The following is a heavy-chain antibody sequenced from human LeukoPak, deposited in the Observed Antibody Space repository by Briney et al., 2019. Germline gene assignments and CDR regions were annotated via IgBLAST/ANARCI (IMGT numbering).Heavy chain of an antibody. D-gene: IGHD4-17*01. CDR3: AKGDKEMTTVSRNWFDP. V-gene: IGHV3-21*04. CDR2: ISSSSTYI. CDR1: GFTVSNNY. J-gene: IGHJ5*02. Sequence: GGSLRLSCAASGFTVSNNYMSWVRQAPGKGLEWVSSISSSSTYIYYADSVKGRFTVSRDNSKNTLYLQMNSLRAEDTAVYHCAKGDKEMTTVSRNWFDPWGQGTLVTVSS.